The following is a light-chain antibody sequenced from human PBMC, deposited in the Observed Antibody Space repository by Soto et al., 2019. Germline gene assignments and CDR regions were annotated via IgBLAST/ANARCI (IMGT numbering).Light chain of an antibody. V-gene: IGKV1-39*01. Sequence: DIQMTQSPSSLFASVGDRVTVTCRASQSINIYLNWYQQKPGKAPTLLIYGASSLQSGVPSRCSGGGFRTDFTLTISALQPEDFATYYCQQSYRSPYTFGQGTKLEIK. CDR2: GAS. CDR3: QQSYRSPYT. J-gene: IGKJ2*01. CDR1: QSINIY.